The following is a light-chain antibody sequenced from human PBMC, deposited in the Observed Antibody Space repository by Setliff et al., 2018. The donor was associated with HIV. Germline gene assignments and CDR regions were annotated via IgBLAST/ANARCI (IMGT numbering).Light chain of an antibody. CDR2: GNN. V-gene: IGLV1-40*01. CDR1: SSNFGAGYD. J-gene: IGLJ1*01. Sequence: VLTQPPSVSGTPGQRVTISCTGSSSNFGAGYDVHWYQQLPGTAPKLLISGNNNRPSGVPDRFSGSKSGTSASLAITGLQAEDEADYYCQSYDSSLSAYVFGTGTKVT. CDR3: QSYDSSLSAYV.